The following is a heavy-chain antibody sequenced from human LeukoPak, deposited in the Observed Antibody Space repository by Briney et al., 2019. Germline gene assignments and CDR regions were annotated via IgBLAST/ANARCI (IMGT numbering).Heavy chain of an antibody. CDR3: VLRGGATDY. Sequence: SGGSLRLSCAASGFTFSSFFLNWVRQAPGKGLEWVSTISGSGGTTYYADSVKGRFTISRDNSKNTLYLQMNSLRAEDTAVYYCVLRGGATDYWGQGTLVTVSS. CDR1: GFTFSSFF. J-gene: IGHJ4*02. CDR2: ISGSGGTT. V-gene: IGHV3-23*01. D-gene: IGHD3-16*01.